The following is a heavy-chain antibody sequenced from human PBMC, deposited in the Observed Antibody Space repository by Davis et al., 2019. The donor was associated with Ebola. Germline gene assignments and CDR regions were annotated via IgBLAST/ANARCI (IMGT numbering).Heavy chain of an antibody. D-gene: IGHD6-19*01. Sequence: SVKVSCKASGGTFSSYAISWVRQAPGQGLEWMGRIIPILGIANCAQKFQGRVTITADKSTSTAYMELSSLRSDDTAVYYCAREMQWLVPDYWGQGTLVTVSS. CDR1: GGTFSSYA. CDR2: IIPILGIA. J-gene: IGHJ4*02. CDR3: AREMQWLVPDY. V-gene: IGHV1-69*04.